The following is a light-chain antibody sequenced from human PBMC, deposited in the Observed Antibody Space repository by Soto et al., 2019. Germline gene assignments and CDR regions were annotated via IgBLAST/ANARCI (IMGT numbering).Light chain of an antibody. CDR1: SSDVGAYDY. Sequence: QSALTQPASVSGSPGQSITISCTGTSSDVGAYDYVSWYQQHPDKAPKLMIYEVSNRPPGVSNRFSGSKSVNTATLTISGLQAEDEADYYCSSYTSSSTRVFGTGTKVTV. J-gene: IGLJ1*01. CDR3: SSYTSSSTRV. CDR2: EVS. V-gene: IGLV2-14*03.